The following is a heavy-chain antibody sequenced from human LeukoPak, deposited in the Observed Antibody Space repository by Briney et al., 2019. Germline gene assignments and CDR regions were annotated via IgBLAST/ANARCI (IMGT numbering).Heavy chain of an antibody. CDR3: ARGAFYCSGGSCYLYYYYYYGMDV. Sequence: PSGTLSLTCTVSGGSISSGDYYWSWIRQPPGKGLEWIGYIYYSGSTYYNPSLKSRVTISVDTSKNQFSLKLSSVTAADTAVYYCARGAFYCSGGSCYLYYYYYYGMDVWGQGTTVTVSS. CDR2: IYYSGST. D-gene: IGHD2-15*01. V-gene: IGHV4-30-4*01. CDR1: GGSISSGDYY. J-gene: IGHJ6*02.